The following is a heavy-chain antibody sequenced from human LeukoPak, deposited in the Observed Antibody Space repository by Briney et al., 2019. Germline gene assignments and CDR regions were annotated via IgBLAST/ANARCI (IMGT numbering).Heavy chain of an antibody. CDR2: INHSGST. CDR1: GGSFSGYY. D-gene: IGHD2-2*02. J-gene: IGHJ6*02. CDR3: ARGRRSYCSSTSCYTAYYYYGMDV. V-gene: IGHV4-34*01. Sequence: KASETLSLTCAVYGGSFSGYYWSWIRQPPGKGLEWIGEINHSGSTNYNPSLKSRVTISVDTSKNQFSLKLSSVTAADTAVYYCARGRRSYCSSTSCYTAYYYYGMDVWGQGTTVTVSS.